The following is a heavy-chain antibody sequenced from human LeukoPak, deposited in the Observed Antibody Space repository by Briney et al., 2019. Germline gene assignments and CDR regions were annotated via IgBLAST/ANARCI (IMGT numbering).Heavy chain of an antibody. V-gene: IGHV3-30*03. J-gene: IGHJ4*02. D-gene: IGHD6-19*01. CDR2: ISYDGSNK. Sequence: PGGSLRLSCAASGFTFSSYGMHWVRQAPGKGLEWVAVISYDGSNKYYADSVKGRFTISRDNSKNTLYLQMNSLRAEDTAVYYCGRGPSGNIAVAASVWGQGTLVTVSS. CDR1: GFTFSSYG. CDR3: GRGPSGNIAVAASV.